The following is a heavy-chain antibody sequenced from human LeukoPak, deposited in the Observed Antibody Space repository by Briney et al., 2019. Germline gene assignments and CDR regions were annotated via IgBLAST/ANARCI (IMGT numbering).Heavy chain of an antibody. J-gene: IGHJ2*01. CDR1: GVSISDYY. CDR2: IYYTGST. V-gene: IGHV4-59*01. CDR3: ARRTYYDTLTGYNYWYFDL. D-gene: IGHD3-9*01. Sequence: SETLSLTCTVSGVSISDYYWSWVRQPPGKGLEWIGYIYYTGSTDYNPSLKSRVTMSLATSKNQFSLNLRSVTATDTAVYYCARRTYYDTLTGYNYWYFDLWGRGTLVTVSS.